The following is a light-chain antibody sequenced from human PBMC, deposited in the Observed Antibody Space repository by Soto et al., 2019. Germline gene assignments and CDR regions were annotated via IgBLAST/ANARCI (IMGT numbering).Light chain of an antibody. J-gene: IGLJ3*02. V-gene: IGLV2-23*01. CDR2: EDS. Sequence: QSALTQPASVSGSPEQSITISCTGTSSDVGSYNLVSWYQQHPGKAPKLMIYEDSKRPSGVSNRFSGSKSGNTASLTISGLQTEDEADYYCCSYAGSSTWVFGGGTKLTVL. CDR1: SSDVGSYNL. CDR3: CSYAGSSTWV.